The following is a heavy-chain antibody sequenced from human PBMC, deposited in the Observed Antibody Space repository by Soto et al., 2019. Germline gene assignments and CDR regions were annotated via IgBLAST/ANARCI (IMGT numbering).Heavy chain of an antibody. CDR2: ISGSGGST. Sequence: EVQLLESGGGLVQPGGSLRLSCAASGFTFSSYAMSWVRQAPGKGLEWVSAISGSGGSTYYADSVKGRFTISRDNSKNQLYLQMNSLRAEDTAVYYCAKIYYYGSGSYSALQYYFDYWGQGTLVTVSS. J-gene: IGHJ4*02. CDR3: AKIYYYGSGSYSALQYYFDY. D-gene: IGHD3-10*01. V-gene: IGHV3-23*01. CDR1: GFTFSSYA.